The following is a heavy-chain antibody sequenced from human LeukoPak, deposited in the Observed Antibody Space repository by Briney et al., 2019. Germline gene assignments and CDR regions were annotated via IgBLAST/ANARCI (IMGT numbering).Heavy chain of an antibody. J-gene: IGHJ6*04. CDR3: ASRGDSSSWYTAYSMDV. V-gene: IGHV3-21*01. CDR1: GFTFSSYS. D-gene: IGHD6-13*01. CDR2: ISSSSSYI. Sequence: GGSLRLSCAASGFTFSSYSVNWVRQAPGKGLECVSSISSSSSYIYYADSVKGRFTISRDNAKNSLYLQMNSLRAEDTAAYYCASRGDSSSWYTAYSMDVWGKGTTVTVSS.